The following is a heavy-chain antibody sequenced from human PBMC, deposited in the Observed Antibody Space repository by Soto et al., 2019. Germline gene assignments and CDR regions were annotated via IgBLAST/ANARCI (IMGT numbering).Heavy chain of an antibody. J-gene: IGHJ6*03. D-gene: IGHD2-15*01. CDR3: ARDDILCSGGSCYGVPMDX. V-gene: IGHV3-66*01. Sequence: GGSLGLSCAASGFTVSSKYMSWVRQAPGKGLEWVSLIQSGGTTYYADSVKGRFTISRDSSKNMLHLQMDSLRAEDTAVYYCARDDILCSGGSCYGVPMDXWGKGTTVTVSS. CDR2: IQSGGTT. CDR1: GFTVSSKY.